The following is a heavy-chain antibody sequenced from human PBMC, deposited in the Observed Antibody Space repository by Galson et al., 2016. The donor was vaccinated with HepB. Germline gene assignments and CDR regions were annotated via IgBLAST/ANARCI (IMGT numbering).Heavy chain of an antibody. Sequence: TLSLTCTVSGGSFSSGSSYWSWIRQPAGKGLEWIGRIDTSGSTNHNPSLKSRVTISVDMSENQSSLKLSSVTAADTAVYFCARENLGYCADGVCSRGAFDIWGQGTMVTVSS. D-gene: IGHD2-8*01. CDR2: IDTSGST. CDR3: ARENLGYCADGVCSRGAFDI. V-gene: IGHV4-61*02. CDR1: GGSFSSGSSY. J-gene: IGHJ3*02.